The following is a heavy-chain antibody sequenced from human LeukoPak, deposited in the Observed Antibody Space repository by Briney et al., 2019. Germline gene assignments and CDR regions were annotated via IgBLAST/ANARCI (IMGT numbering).Heavy chain of an antibody. J-gene: IGHJ5*02. CDR2: ISPNTGGT. D-gene: IGHD5-18*01. Sequence: ASVKVSCKVSGYSFTGSYMHWVRQAPGQGLEWMGRISPNTGGTLYAQSFQGRVTMTRDTSIITVYMELTRLTSDDTAVYYCTREEDTALVTDWFDPWGQGTLVTVSS. V-gene: IGHV1-2*06. CDR3: TREEDTALVTDWFDP. CDR1: GYSFTGSY.